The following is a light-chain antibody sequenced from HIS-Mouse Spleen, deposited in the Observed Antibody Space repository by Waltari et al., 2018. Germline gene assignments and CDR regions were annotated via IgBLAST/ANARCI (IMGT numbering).Light chain of an antibody. V-gene: IGLV3-10*01. CDR3: YSTDSSGNHRV. J-gene: IGLJ2*01. CDR2: EDS. CDR1: ALPNKY. Sequence: SYELTQPPSVSVSPGQTARITCSGDALPNKYAYWYQQKSGQAPVLVIYEDSKRPSGIPEGFSGPSSGTMATLTISGAQVEDEADYYCYSTDSSGNHRVFGGGTKLTVL.